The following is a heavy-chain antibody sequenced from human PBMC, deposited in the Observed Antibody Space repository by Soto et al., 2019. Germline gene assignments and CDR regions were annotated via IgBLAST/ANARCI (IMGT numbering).Heavy chain of an antibody. J-gene: IGHJ2*01. CDR1: GFTFSSYW. CDR3: ARDHSYCSGGSCYSSWYFDL. D-gene: IGHD2-15*01. CDR2: IKQDGSEK. Sequence: EVQLVESGGGLVQPGGYLRLYCAASGFTFSSYWMSWVRQAPGKGLEWVANIKQDGSEKYYVDTVKGRFTISRDNAKNSLYLQMNSLRAEDTAVYYCARDHSYCSGGSCYSSWYFDLWGRGTLVTVSS. V-gene: IGHV3-7*01.